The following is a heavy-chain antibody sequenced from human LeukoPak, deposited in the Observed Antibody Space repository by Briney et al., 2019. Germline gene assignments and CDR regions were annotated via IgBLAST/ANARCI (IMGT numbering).Heavy chain of an antibody. D-gene: IGHD2-2*01. J-gene: IGHJ4*02. Sequence: GGSLRLSCAASGFTFSSYSMNWVRQAPGKGLEWVSYISSSSSTIYYADSVKGRFTISRDNAKNSLYLQMNSLRAEDTAVYYCASGGSSPFDYWGQGTLVTVSS. V-gene: IGHV3-48*01. CDR2: ISSSSSTI. CDR3: ASGGSSPFDY. CDR1: GFTFSSYS.